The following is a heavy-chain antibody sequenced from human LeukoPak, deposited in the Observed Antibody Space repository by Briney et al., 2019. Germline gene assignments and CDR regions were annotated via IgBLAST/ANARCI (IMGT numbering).Heavy chain of an antibody. CDR2: ISYDGSNK. V-gene: IGHV3-30*03. CDR1: GFTFSSYG. D-gene: IGHD3-22*01. CDR3: ARDGRYYYDSSGYNY. Sequence: GGSLRLSCAASGFTFSSYGMHWVRQAPGKGLEWVAVISYDGSNKYYADSVKGRFTISRDNSKNTLYLQMNSLRAEDTAVYYCARDGRYYYDSSGYNYWGQGTLVTVSS. J-gene: IGHJ4*02.